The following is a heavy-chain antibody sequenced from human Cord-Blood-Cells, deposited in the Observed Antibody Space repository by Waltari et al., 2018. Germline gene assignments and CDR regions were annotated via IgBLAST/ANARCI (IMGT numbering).Heavy chain of an antibody. D-gene: IGHD3-3*01. CDR2: SNPNSGNT. CDR1: GYTFTRYD. Sequence: QVQLVQSGAEVKKPGASVKVSCKASGYTFTRYDINWVRQATGQGLEWMGRSNPNSGNTGYAQKFQGRVTMTRHTSISTAYMELSSLRSEDTAVYYCARGDFCSGYYFDYWGQGTLVTVSS. J-gene: IGHJ4*02. V-gene: IGHV1-8*01. CDR3: ARGDFCSGYYFDY.